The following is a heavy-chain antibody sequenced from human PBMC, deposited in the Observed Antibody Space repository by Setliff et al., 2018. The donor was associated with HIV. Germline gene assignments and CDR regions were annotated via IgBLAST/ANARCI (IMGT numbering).Heavy chain of an antibody. CDR3: ARGRRRSITMIVVVITHAFDI. V-gene: IGHV4-34*01. J-gene: IGHJ3*02. CDR1: GGSFNGYY. D-gene: IGHD3-22*01. CDR2: INHSGST. Sequence: PSETLSLTCAVYGGSFNGYYWSWIRQPPGKGLEWIGEINHSGSTNYNPSLKSRVTISVDTSKNQFSLKLSSVTAADTAVYYCARGRRRSITMIVVVITHAFDIWGQGTMVTVSS.